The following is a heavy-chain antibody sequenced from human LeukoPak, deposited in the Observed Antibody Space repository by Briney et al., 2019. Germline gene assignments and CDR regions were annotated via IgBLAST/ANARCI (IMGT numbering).Heavy chain of an antibody. D-gene: IGHD3-10*01. V-gene: IGHV4-39*01. Sequence: SETLSLTCTVSGGSISSGSSDYYWGWIRQPPGKGLDWIGSISDSGRAYYNPSLKSRVTVSVDTSKNQFSLNLSSVTAADTAVYYCARQFGSGLWYFDLWGRGTLVTVSS. CDR3: ARQFGSGLWYFDL. J-gene: IGHJ2*01. CDR2: ISDSGRA. CDR1: GGSISSGSSDYY.